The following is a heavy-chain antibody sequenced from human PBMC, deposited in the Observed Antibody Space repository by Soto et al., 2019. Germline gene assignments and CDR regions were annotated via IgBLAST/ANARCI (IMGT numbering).Heavy chain of an antibody. Sequence: PSETLSLTCTVSGGSISSGDYYWSWIRQPPGKGLEWIGYIYYSGSTYYNPSLKSRVTISVDTSKNQFSLKLSSVTAADTAVYYCARDPAVVRGVNPVTTYYYGMDVWGQGTTVTVSS. D-gene: IGHD3-10*01. CDR1: GGSISSGDYY. CDR3: ARDPAVVRGVNPVTTYYYGMDV. V-gene: IGHV4-30-4*01. CDR2: IYYSGST. J-gene: IGHJ6*02.